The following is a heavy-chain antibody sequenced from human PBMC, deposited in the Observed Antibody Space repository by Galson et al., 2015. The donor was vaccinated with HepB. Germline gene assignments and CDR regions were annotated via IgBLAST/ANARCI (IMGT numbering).Heavy chain of an antibody. D-gene: IGHD3-22*01. CDR3: ARGPAPYYYDSSGYYGFDY. V-gene: IGHV3-30*04. CDR1: GFTFSSYA. J-gene: IGHJ4*02. Sequence: SLRLSCAASGFTFSSYAMHWVRQAPGKGLEWVAVISYDGSNKYYADSVKGRFTISRDNSKNTLYLQMNSLRAEDTAVHYCARGPAPYYYDSSGYYGFDYWGQGTLVTVSS. CDR2: ISYDGSNK.